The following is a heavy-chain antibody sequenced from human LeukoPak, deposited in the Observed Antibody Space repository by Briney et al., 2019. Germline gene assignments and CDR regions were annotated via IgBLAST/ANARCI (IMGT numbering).Heavy chain of an antibody. CDR2: IYYSGST. CDR3: ARARRGYYGMDV. V-gene: IGHV4-61*05. Sequence: PSETLSLTCTVSGGSISSNSYYWGWIRQPPGKGLEWIGYIYYSGSTNYNPSLKSRVTISIDTSKSQFSLKLSSVTAADTAVYYCARARRGYYGMDVWGQGTTVTVSS. J-gene: IGHJ6*02. D-gene: IGHD3-10*01. CDR1: GGSISSNSYY.